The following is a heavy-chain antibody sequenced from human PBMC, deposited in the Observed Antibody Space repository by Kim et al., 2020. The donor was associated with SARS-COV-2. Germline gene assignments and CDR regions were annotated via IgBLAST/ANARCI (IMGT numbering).Heavy chain of an antibody. CDR2: IKQDGSEK. CDR1: GFTFSNYW. CDR3: ARDLSGSYWS. D-gene: IGHD1-26*01. V-gene: IGHV3-7*01. Sequence: GGSLRLSCAASGFTFSNYWMSWVRQAPWKGLEWVANIKQDGSEKYYVDSVKGRFTISRDNAKNSLYLQMNSLRAEDTAVYYCARDLSGSYWSWGQGTLVTVSS. J-gene: IGHJ5*02.